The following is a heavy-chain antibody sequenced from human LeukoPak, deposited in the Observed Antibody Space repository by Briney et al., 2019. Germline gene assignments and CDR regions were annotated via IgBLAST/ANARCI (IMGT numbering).Heavy chain of an antibody. D-gene: IGHD3-22*01. Sequence: GGSLRLSCAASGFTFSSSAMSWVRQAPGKGLEWVSNISGSGSGGSTYYADSVKGRFTISRDNSKNTLYLQMNSLRAEDTAVYYCAKDQGAYYYDSSGDVFDYWGQGTLVTVSS. CDR2: ISGSGSGGST. V-gene: IGHV3-23*01. CDR3: AKDQGAYYYDSSGDVFDY. J-gene: IGHJ4*02. CDR1: GFTFSSSA.